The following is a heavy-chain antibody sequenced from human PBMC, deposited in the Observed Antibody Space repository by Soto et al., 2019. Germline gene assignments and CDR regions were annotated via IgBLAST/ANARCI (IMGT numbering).Heavy chain of an antibody. V-gene: IGHV3-13*04. J-gene: IGHJ6*02. CDR1: GFTFSSYD. Sequence: GGSLRLSCAASGFTFSSYDMHWVRQATGKGLEWVSAIGTAGDTYYPGSVKGRFTISRENAKNSLYLQMNSLRAGDTAVYYCARGENYYGMDVWGQGTTVTVSS. CDR2: IGTAGDT. CDR3: ARGENYYGMDV.